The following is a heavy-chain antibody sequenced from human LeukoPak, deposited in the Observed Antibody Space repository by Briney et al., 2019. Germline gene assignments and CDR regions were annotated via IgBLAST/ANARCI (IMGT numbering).Heavy chain of an antibody. J-gene: IGHJ4*02. Sequence: GGSLRLSCEASGFTFSRYWMHWVRQVPGKGLVWVSRINRDGSIISYADSVRGRFTISRDNAKNTLYLQMNGLRAEDTAVYYCARNGLGEWELLHVWGQGTLVTVSS. CDR2: INRDGSII. CDR3: ARNGLGEWELLHV. D-gene: IGHD1-26*01. CDR1: GFTFSRYW. V-gene: IGHV3-74*01.